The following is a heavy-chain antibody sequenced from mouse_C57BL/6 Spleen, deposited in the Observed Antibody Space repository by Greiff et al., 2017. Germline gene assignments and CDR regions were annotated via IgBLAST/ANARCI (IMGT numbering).Heavy chain of an antibody. Sequence: QVQLQQSGAELVRPGASVTLSCKASGYTFTDYEMHWVKQTPVHGLEWIGAIDPETGGTAYNQKFKGKAILTADKSSSTAYMELRSLTSEDSAVYYCTRDYYGSSFFAYWGQGTLVTVSA. CDR3: TRDYYGSSFFAY. D-gene: IGHD1-1*01. J-gene: IGHJ3*01. CDR1: GYTFTDYE. CDR2: IDPETGGT. V-gene: IGHV1-15*01.